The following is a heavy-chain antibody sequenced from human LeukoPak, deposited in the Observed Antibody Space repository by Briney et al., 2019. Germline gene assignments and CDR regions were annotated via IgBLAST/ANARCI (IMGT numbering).Heavy chain of an antibody. CDR1: GGTFSSYA. CDR3: ARRGRQQLPQHAFDI. Sequence: AASVKVSCKASGGTFSSYAISWVRQAPGQGLEWMGGIIPIFGTANYAQKFQGRVTITADESTSTAYMELSSLRSEDTAVYYCARRGRQQLPQHAFDIWGQGTMVTVSS. CDR2: IIPIFGTA. V-gene: IGHV1-69*13. J-gene: IGHJ3*02. D-gene: IGHD6-13*01.